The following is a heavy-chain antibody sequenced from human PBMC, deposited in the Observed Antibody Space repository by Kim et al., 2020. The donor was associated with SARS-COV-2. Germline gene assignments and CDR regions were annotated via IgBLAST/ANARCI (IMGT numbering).Heavy chain of an antibody. CDR1: GFTFTSHA. D-gene: IGHD2-8*02. Sequence: GGSLRLSCAASGFTFTSHAMHWVRQAPGKRLEWLGVISYDGKNKFDAGPVKGRITTSRDNSKNTAYLQMNSLRAEDTAVYFCARGIRPAGGYHYYGLDVWGQGPTLTVSS. CDR3: ARGIRPAGGYHYYGLDV. CDR2: ISYDGKNK. V-gene: IGHV3-30*04. J-gene: IGHJ6*02.